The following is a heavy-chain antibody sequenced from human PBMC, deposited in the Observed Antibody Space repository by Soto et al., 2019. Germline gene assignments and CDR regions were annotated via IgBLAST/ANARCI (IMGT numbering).Heavy chain of an antibody. CDR1: GFPLRDYY. J-gene: IGHJ6*02. CDR3: SRDRENYYAMDV. Sequence: QVQLVESGGGLLKPGGSLRLSCPASGFPLRDYYMSWIRQAPGKRLEFTSYTNTTSLYMDYADSVKGRFTISRDNAKNSLYLQMNSLRAEDTAVYYCSRDRENYYAMDVWGQGTTVTVSS. CDR2: TNTTSLYM. V-gene: IGHV3-11*05.